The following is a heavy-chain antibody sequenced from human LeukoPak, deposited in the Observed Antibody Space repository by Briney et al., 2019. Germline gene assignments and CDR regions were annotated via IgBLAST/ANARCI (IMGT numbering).Heavy chain of an antibody. CDR1: GGTFSSYA. D-gene: IGHD6-13*01. CDR3: ARGAGSSSWSFGGDYYYYGMDV. V-gene: IGHV1-8*03. J-gene: IGHJ6*02. CDR2: MNPNSGNT. Sequence: GASVKVSCKASGGTFSSYAISWVRQATGQGLEWMGWMNPNSGNTGYAQKFQGRVTITRNTSISTAYMELSSLRAEDPAVYYCARGAGSSSWSFGGDYYYYGMDVWGQGTTVTVSS.